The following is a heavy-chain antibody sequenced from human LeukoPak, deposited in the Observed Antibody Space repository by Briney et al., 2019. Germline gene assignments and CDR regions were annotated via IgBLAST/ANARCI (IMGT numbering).Heavy chain of an antibody. CDR1: GYTFTDYY. D-gene: IGHD6-19*01. Sequence: VKVSCKASGYTFTDYYVHWVRQAPGQGLEWMGWINPNSGVTHYPQKFQGRVTMTRDTSIRTAYMEVSSLRSDDTAVYYCARGQQWLEAFDYWGLGTLVTVSS. CDR2: INPNSGVT. J-gene: IGHJ4*02. CDR3: ARGQQWLEAFDY. V-gene: IGHV1-2*02.